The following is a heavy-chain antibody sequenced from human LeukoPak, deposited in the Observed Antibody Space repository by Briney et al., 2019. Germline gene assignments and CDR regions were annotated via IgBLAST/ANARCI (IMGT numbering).Heavy chain of an antibody. V-gene: IGHV1-2*02. J-gene: IGHJ6*03. Sequence: ASVKVSCKASGYTFTGYYMHWVRQAPGQGLEWMGWINPNSGGTNYAQKFQGRVTMTRDTSISTAYMELSRLRSDDTAVYHCASCTVVPAAPNDYYYMDVWGKGTTVTVSS. CDR2: INPNSGGT. CDR1: GYTFTGYY. CDR3: ASCTVVPAAPNDYYYMDV. D-gene: IGHD2-2*01.